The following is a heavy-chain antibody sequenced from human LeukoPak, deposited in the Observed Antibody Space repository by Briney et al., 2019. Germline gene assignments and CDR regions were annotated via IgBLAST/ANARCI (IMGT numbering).Heavy chain of an antibody. V-gene: IGHV1-2*02. CDR1: GYTFTCYY. CDR3: AREWDYYYYMDV. D-gene: IGHD1-26*01. CDR2: INPNSGGT. J-gene: IGHJ6*03. Sequence: ASVKVSCKASGYTFTCYYMHWVRQAPGQGLEWMGWINPNSGGTNYAQKFQGRVTMTRDTSISTAYMELSRLRSDDTAVYYCAREWDYYYYMDVWGKGTTVTVSS.